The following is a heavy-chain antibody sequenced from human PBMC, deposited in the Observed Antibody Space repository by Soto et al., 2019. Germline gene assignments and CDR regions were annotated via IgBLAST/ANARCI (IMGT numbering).Heavy chain of an antibody. V-gene: IGHV1-69*01. CDR1: GGTFSSYA. CDR3: ARVSKRVRRHYDLGY. D-gene: IGHD3-3*01. J-gene: IGHJ4*02. Sequence: QVQLVQSGAEVKKPGSSVKVSCKASGGTFSSYAISWVRQAPGQGLEWMGGIIPIFGTANYAQKFQGRVTITADESTSTAYMELSSLRSDDTAVYYCARVSKRVRRHYDLGYWGQGTLVTVSS. CDR2: IIPIFGTA.